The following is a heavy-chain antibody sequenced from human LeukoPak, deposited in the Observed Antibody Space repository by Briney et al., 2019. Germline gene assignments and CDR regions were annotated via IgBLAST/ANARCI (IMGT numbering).Heavy chain of an antibody. CDR1: GFTFSSYS. CDR2: IRVSRSYI. D-gene: IGHD1-1*01. Sequence: GGSLRLSCAASGFTFSSYSMNWVRQAPGKGLEWVSSIRVSRSYIYYADSVKGRFTISRDNAKNSLYLQMNSLRAEDTAVYYCARLQRNFPFDYWGQGTLVTVSS. V-gene: IGHV3-21*01. J-gene: IGHJ4*02. CDR3: ARLQRNFPFDY.